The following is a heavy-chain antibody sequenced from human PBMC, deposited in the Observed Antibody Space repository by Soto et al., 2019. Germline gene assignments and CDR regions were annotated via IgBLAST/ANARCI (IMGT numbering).Heavy chain of an antibody. CDR2: IYPGDHET. CDR3: ARSPRSSPYFDY. CDR1: GFTFSNFW. Sequence: RGESLKISCQCSGFTFSNFWIGWVRQLPGKGLEWMGIIYPGDHETRYSPSFHGKVTISADKSINTAYLQWNSLEASDTASYFCARSPRSSPYFDYWGQGALVTVSS. V-gene: IGHV5-51*01. D-gene: IGHD6-13*01. J-gene: IGHJ4*02.